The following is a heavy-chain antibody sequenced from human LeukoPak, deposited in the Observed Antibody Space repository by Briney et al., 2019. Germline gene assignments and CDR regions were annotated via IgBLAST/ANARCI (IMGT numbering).Heavy chain of an antibody. V-gene: IGHV3-23*01. Sequence: GGSLRLSCAASGFTFSSYAMSWVRQAPGKGLEWVSAISGSGGSTYYADSVKGRFTISRDNSKNTLYLQMNSLRDEDTAVYYCARDPDYYGSGSFVNDYWGQGTLVTVSS. D-gene: IGHD3-10*01. CDR1: GFTFSSYA. J-gene: IGHJ4*02. CDR3: ARDPDYYGSGSFVNDY. CDR2: ISGSGGST.